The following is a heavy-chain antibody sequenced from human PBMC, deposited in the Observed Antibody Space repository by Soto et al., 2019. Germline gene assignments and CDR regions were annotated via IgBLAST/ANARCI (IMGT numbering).Heavy chain of an antibody. CDR1: GVSITSHY. V-gene: IGHV4-59*11. CDR3: ARGEVVALGY. Sequence: SETLSLTCTVSGVSITSHYWSWIRQSPGKGLEWIAYMHHSGTTFYNPSLKSRVTLSVDTSKNQFSLKLSSVTAADTAVYYCARGEVVALGYWGQGTLVTVSS. D-gene: IGHD2-15*01. CDR2: MHHSGTT. J-gene: IGHJ4*02.